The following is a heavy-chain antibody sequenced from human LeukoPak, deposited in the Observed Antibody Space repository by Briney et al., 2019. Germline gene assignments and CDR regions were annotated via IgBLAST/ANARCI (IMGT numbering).Heavy chain of an antibody. Sequence: GGSLRLSCAASGFTFSSYAMSWVRQAPGKGLEWVSGISGSGDNTYYADSVKGRFTISRDNSKDTLYLQMNGLRAEDTAVYFCAKQSAGSAAWYSLHYDFWGQGTLVTVSS. CDR3: AKQSAGSAAWYSLHYDF. CDR1: GFTFSSYA. V-gene: IGHV3-23*01. D-gene: IGHD6-13*01. CDR2: ISGSGDNT. J-gene: IGHJ4*02.